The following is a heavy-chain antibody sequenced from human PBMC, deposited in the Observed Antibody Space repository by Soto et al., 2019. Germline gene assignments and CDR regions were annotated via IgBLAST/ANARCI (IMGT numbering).Heavy chain of an antibody. Sequence: GEAVNSSCAASGSSVTSYLIGWVRQMPGKGLEWMGIIYPDDSDIRYSPSFQGQVTISADKSISTAYLQWSSLKASDTAIYYCVRPDSTGYYEYWGQRTLVTVSS. CDR2: IYPDDSDI. D-gene: IGHD3-22*01. CDR1: GSSVTSYL. CDR3: VRPDSTGYYEY. V-gene: IGHV5-51*01. J-gene: IGHJ4*02.